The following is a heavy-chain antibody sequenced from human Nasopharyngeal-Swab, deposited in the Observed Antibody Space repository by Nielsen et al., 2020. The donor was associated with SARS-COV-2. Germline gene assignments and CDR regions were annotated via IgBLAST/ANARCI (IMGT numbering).Heavy chain of an antibody. J-gene: IGHJ1*01. D-gene: IGHD4-17*01. Sequence: SVKVSCKASGGTFSSYAISWVRQAPGQGLEWMGGIIPIFDTANYAQKFQGRVTITADESTSTAYMELSSLRSEDTAVYYCARDPLPYGDYVSHEYFQHWGQGTLVTVSS. V-gene: IGHV1-69*13. CDR1: GGTFSSYA. CDR2: IIPIFDTA. CDR3: ARDPLPYGDYVSHEYFQH.